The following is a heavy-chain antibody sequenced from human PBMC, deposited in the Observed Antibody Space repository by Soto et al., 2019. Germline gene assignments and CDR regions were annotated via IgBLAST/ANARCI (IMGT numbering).Heavy chain of an antibody. CDR3: XXXXXXXRGKGWFDP. Sequence: QVQLVQSGSELKKPGASVKVSCKASGYTFTSYAMNWVRQAPGQGLEWMGWINTNTGNPTYAQCFTGRFVFSLDTSVSXXXXXXXXXXXXXXXXXXXXXXXXXXRGKGWFDPWGQGTLVTVSS. D-gene: IGHD3-10*01. V-gene: IGHV7-4-1*01. CDR1: GYTFTSYA. CDR2: INTNTGNP. J-gene: IGHJ5*02.